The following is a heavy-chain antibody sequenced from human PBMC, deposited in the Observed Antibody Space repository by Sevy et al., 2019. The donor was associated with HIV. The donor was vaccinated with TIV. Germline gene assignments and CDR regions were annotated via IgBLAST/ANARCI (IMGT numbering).Heavy chain of an antibody. D-gene: IGHD7-27*01. Sequence: GGSLRLSCAASGFTISRYSMNWVRQAPGKGLEWVSSISSSSSYLYYADSVKGRFTISRDNAKNSLYLQMNSLRAEDTAVYYCAREPTEDYYYYGMDVWGQGTTVTVSS. CDR3: AREPTEDYYYYGMDV. CDR2: ISSSSSYL. J-gene: IGHJ6*02. CDR1: GFTISRYS. V-gene: IGHV3-21*01.